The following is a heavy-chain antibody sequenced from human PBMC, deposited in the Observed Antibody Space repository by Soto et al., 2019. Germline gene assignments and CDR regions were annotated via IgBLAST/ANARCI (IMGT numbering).Heavy chain of an antibody. CDR2: IYYSGST. V-gene: IGHV4-61*01. CDR3: ARDRRGYSYGYVLDY. CDR1: GGSVSSGSYY. Sequence: TSETLSLTCTVSGGSVSSGSYYWSWIRQPPGKGLEWIGYIYYSGSTNYNPSLKSRVTISVDTSKNQFSLKLSSVTAADTAVYYCARDRRGYSYGYVLDYWGQGTLVTVSS. D-gene: IGHD5-18*01. J-gene: IGHJ4*02.